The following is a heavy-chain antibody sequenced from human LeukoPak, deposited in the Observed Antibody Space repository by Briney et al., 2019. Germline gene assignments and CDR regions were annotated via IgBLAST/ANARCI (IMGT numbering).Heavy chain of an antibody. CDR3: ARDLDNRNSDPFAY. Sequence: ASVKVSCKTSGYTCTAHYLHWVRQAPGQGLQWMGWMNPDSGGTNYAQTFQGRVTMSSDTSVDTAYMELTSLTSDASAVYYCARDLDNRNSDPFAYCGQGTLVTASS. CDR2: MNPDSGGT. J-gene: IGHJ4*02. V-gene: IGHV1-2*02. D-gene: IGHD1-14*01. CDR1: GYTCTAHY.